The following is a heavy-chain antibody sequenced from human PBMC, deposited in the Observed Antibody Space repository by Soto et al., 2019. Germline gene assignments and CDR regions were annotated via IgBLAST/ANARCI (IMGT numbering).Heavy chain of an antibody. J-gene: IGHJ6*02. CDR2: ISAYNGNT. Sequence: ASVKVSCKASGYTFTSYGISWVRQAPGQGLEWMGWISAYNGNTNYAQKLQGRVTKTTDTSTSTAYMELRSLRSDDTAVYYCARDGKLIGYCSGGSCYTGGNYYYYGMDVWGQGTTVTVSS. D-gene: IGHD2-15*01. CDR1: GYTFTSYG. CDR3: ARDGKLIGYCSGGSCYTGGNYYYYGMDV. V-gene: IGHV1-18*01.